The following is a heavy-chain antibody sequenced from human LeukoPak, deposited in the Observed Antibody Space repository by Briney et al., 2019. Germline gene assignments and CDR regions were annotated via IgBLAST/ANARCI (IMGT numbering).Heavy chain of an antibody. CDR1: GGSFSGYY. Sequence: SETLSLTCAVYGGSFSGYYWSWIRQPPGKGLEWIGEINHSGSTNYNPSLKSRVTISVDTSKNQFSLKLSSVTAADTAVYYCARRHRYTLFGVGRWFDPWGQGTLVTVSS. J-gene: IGHJ5*02. CDR2: INHSGST. CDR3: ARRHRYTLFGVGRWFDP. V-gene: IGHV4-34*01. D-gene: IGHD3-3*01.